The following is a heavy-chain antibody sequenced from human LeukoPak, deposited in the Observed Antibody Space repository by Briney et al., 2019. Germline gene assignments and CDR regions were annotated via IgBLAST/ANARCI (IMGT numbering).Heavy chain of an antibody. Sequence: PGGSLRLSCAASGFTFSDHYIDWVRQAPGKGPEWVARTRNKVNSYTTAYAASVTGRFTVSRDDSSNSVYLQMNSLKIEDTAVYYCARSMYGEGRRIIDFDYWGQGSLLTVSS. CDR1: GFTFSDHY. D-gene: IGHD4/OR15-4a*01. J-gene: IGHJ4*02. CDR2: TRNKVNSYTT. V-gene: IGHV3-72*01. CDR3: ARSMYGEGRRIIDFDY.